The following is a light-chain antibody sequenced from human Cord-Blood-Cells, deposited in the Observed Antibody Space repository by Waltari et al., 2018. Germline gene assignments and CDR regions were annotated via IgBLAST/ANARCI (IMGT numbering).Light chain of an antibody. V-gene: IGKV1-8*01. CDR1: QGISSY. CDR3: QQYYSYPLT. Sequence: AIRMTQSPSSFSASTGDRVTITCRASQGISSYLAWYQQKPGKAPKLLIDAASTLQCGVPSRFSGSGSGTDFTLTISCLQSEDFATYYCQQYYSYPLTFGGGTKVEIK. J-gene: IGKJ4*01. CDR2: AAS.